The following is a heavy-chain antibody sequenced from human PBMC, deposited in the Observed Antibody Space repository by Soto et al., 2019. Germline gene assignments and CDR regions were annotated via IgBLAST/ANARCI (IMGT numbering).Heavy chain of an antibody. CDR1: GYSLSTGSS. CDR3: ARAHVIVVAGSTFDY. D-gene: IGHD6-19*01. Sequence: ETLSLTCSVSGYSLSTGSSWGWIRQPPGKGPEWIASIYHGGTTVHNPSLKSRITISVDTSKNYFSLKLRSVTAADTAVYYCARAHVIVVAGSTFDYWGHGTLVTVS. CDR2: IYHGGTT. V-gene: IGHV4-38-2*02. J-gene: IGHJ4*01.